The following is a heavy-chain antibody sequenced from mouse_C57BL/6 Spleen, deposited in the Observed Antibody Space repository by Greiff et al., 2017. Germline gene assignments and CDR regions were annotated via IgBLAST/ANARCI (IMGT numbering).Heavy chain of an antibody. CDR3: AREGVYSNYHVGFAY. J-gene: IGHJ3*01. D-gene: IGHD2-5*01. Sequence: VQLQQPGAELVRPGSSVKLSCKASGYTFTSYWMHWVKQRPIQGLEWIGNIDPSDSETHYNQKFKDKATLTVDKSSSTAYMQLSSLTSEDSAVYYCAREGVYSNYHVGFAYWGQGTLVTVSA. V-gene: IGHV1-52*01. CDR2: IDPSDSET. CDR1: GYTFTSYW.